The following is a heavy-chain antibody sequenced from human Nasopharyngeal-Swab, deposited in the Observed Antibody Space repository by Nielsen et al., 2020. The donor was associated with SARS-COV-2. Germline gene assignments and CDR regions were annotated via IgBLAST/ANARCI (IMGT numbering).Heavy chain of an antibody. CDR1: GFTVGRDY. CDR2: IYNDDST. CDR3: ARVAYIYNHGGLDI. J-gene: IGHJ3*02. D-gene: IGHD2-15*01. V-gene: IGHV3-53*04. Sequence: GESLKISCAASGFTVGRDYMSWVRQAPGKGLEWVSVIYNDDSTHYADSVKGRFTISRHTSENTVYLQMNNLRAEDTAIYYCARVAYIYNHGGLDIWGQGTLVTVSS.